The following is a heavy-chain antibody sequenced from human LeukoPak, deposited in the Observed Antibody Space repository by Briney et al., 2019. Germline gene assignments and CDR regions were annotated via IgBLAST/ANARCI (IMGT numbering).Heavy chain of an antibody. J-gene: IGHJ5*02. Sequence: SETLSLTCTVSGGSISGYYWSWIRQPPRKGLEWIGFIYYGGSTNYNPSLKSRVTISVDTSKNQFSLKVSSVTAADTAVYYCAREGSYYGGNSVLFDPWGQGTLVTVSS. CDR1: GGSISGYY. CDR3: AREGSYYGGNSVLFDP. CDR2: IYYGGST. V-gene: IGHV4-59*01. D-gene: IGHD4-23*01.